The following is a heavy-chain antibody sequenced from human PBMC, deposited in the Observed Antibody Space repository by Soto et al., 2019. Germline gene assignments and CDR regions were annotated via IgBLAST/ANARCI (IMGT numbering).Heavy chain of an antibody. CDR1: GFTFSRYG. D-gene: IGHD2-2*01. CDR3: ARDLNTWTYQPLLYY. Sequence: PGGSLRLSCAASGFTFSRYGMHWVRQAPGKGLEWVAVIWYDGSNKYYADSVKGRFTISRDNSKNTLYLQMNSLRAEDTAVYYCARDLNTWTYQPLLYYWGQGTLVTVSS. V-gene: IGHV3-33*01. J-gene: IGHJ4*02. CDR2: IWYDGSNK.